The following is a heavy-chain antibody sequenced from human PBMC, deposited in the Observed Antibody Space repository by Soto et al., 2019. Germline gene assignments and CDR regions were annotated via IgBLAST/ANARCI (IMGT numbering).Heavy chain of an antibody. CDR2: ISYDSSNK. J-gene: IGHJ4*02. Sequence: VQLLESGGGLIQPGGSLRLSCAASGFTFSYGIHWLRQAPGKGLEWVAYISYDSSNKFYGDSVKGRFIISRDNSKNTQFLQRNSLRAEDTAVYYCAKLVIGYCSGNTCDDYWGQGTLVAFSS. V-gene: IGHV3-30*18. CDR3: AKLVIGYCSGNTCDDY. CDR1: GFTFSYG. D-gene: IGHD2-15*01.